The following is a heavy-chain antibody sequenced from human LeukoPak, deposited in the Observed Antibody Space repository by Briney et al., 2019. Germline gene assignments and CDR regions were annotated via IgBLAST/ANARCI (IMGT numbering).Heavy chain of an antibody. V-gene: IGHV4-39*07. J-gene: IGHJ4*02. CDR3: ARGAPVVTLQTNLYYFDY. CDR2: IYYSGST. CDR1: GSSISSSSYY. Sequence: PSETLSLTCTVSGSSISSSSYYWGWIRQPPGKGLEWIGSIYYSGSTYYNPSLKSRVTISVDTSKNQFSLKLSSVTAADTAVYYCARGAPVVTLQTNLYYFDYWGQGTLVTVSS. D-gene: IGHD4-23*01.